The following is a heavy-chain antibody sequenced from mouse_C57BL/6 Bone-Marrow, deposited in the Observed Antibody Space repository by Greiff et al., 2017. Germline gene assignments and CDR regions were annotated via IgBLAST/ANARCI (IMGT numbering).Heavy chain of an antibody. Sequence: VQLQQPGAELVKPGASVKLSCKASGYTFTSYWMQWVKQRPGQGLEWIGEIDPSDSDTNYNQKFKGKATLTVDTSSSTAYMQLSSLTSEDSAVYYCARRIYYNYDWFAYWGQGTLVTVSA. CDR2: IDPSDSDT. CDR1: GYTFTSYW. J-gene: IGHJ3*01. V-gene: IGHV1-50*01. CDR3: ARRIYYNYDWFAY. D-gene: IGHD2-4*01.